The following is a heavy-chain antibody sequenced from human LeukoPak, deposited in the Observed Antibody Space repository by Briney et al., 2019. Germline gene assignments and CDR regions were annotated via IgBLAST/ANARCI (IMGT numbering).Heavy chain of an antibody. CDR3: THRTSDADYVPYYYYYYMDV. CDR2: IKSKTDGGTT. D-gene: IGHD4-17*01. V-gene: IGHV3-15*01. Sequence: GGSLRLSCAASGFTFSNAWMSWVRQAPGKGREWVGRIKSKTDGGTTDYAAPVKGRFTISRDDSKNTLYLQMNSLKTADTAVYYCTHRTSDADYVPYYYYYYMDVWGKGTTVTVSS. J-gene: IGHJ6*03. CDR1: GFTFSNAW.